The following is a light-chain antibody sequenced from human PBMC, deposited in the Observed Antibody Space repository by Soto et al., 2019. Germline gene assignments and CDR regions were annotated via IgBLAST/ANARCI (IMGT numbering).Light chain of an antibody. CDR3: QQYHNLPPWT. Sequence: EIVMTESPATRSVSPGERATVSRRASHDIMSNLACYQQRPGQAPRLLIYGASTRATGIPARFSGSGSGTEFTLTIRSLQSEDFAVYHCQQYHNLPPWTFGQGTRLEI. J-gene: IGKJ5*01. CDR1: HDIMSN. CDR2: GAS. V-gene: IGKV3-15*01.